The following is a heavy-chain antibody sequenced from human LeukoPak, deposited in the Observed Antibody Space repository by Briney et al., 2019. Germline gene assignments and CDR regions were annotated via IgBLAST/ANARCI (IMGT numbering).Heavy chain of an antibody. V-gene: IGHV1-18*01. CDR2: KSAYNGNT. J-gene: IGHJ5*02. Sequence: ASLRVSCKASGYSFTSYGISWVRQAPGQGLEWMGWKSAYNGNTNYELKYQGRVTMTTDTSTSTAYMELRSLRSDDTAVYYCARDMVGLAADGNWFDPWGQGTLVTVSS. D-gene: IGHD6-13*01. CDR1: GYSFTSYG. CDR3: ARDMVGLAADGNWFDP.